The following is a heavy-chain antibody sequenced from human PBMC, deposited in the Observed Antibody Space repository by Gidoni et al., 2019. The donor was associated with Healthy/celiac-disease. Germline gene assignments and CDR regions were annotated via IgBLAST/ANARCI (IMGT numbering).Heavy chain of an antibody. D-gene: IGHD6-19*01. CDR3: ARPGIAVGPPDY. CDR2: INPNSGGT. Sequence: QVQLVQSGAEVKKPGAYVKVSCKASGSTFTGYYMHWVRQAPGQGLGWMGLINPNSGGTNYAQKCQGRVPMTRDTSTSTAYMELSRLRSDDTAVYYCARPGIAVGPPDYWGQGTLVTVSS. CDR1: GSTFTGYY. V-gene: IGHV1-2*02. J-gene: IGHJ4*02.